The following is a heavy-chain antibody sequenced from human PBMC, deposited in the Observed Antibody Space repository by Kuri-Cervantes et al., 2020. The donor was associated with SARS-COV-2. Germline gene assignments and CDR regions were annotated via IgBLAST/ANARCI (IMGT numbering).Heavy chain of an antibody. D-gene: IGHD2/OR15-2a*01. CDR1: GYTFTAYN. Sequence: ASVNVSCKASGYTFTAYNLHWVRQAPGQGLEWLGWINPKSGGTKHAQEVQGRITMTRDTSISTVYMALNRLRADDTAVYYCARDGQPIHPCNSGVCYYYYYYMDVWGKGTTVTVSS. V-gene: IGHV1-2*02. J-gene: IGHJ6*03. CDR2: INPKSGGT. CDR3: ARDGQPIHPCNSGVCYYYYYYMDV.